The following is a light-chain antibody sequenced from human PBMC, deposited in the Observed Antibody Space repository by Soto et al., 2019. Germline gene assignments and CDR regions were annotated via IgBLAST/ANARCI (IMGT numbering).Light chain of an antibody. CDR3: QQYYNPPL. CDR1: QDISNY. J-gene: IGKJ5*01. Sequence: DIQMTQSPSSLSASVGDRVTITCQASQDISNYLNWYQQKPGKAPKLLIYDASNLETGVPSRFSGSGSGTDFTFTISSLQPEDIATYYCQQYYNPPLFGQGTRLEIK. V-gene: IGKV1-33*01. CDR2: DAS.